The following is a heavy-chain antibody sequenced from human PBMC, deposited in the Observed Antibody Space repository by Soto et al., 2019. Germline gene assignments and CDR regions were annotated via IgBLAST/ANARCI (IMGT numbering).Heavy chain of an antibody. CDR3: ARDFPSPLGSGAFDI. D-gene: IGHD2-15*01. V-gene: IGHV1-69*08. J-gene: IGHJ3*02. Sequence: QVQLVQSGAEVKKPGSSVKVSCKASGGTFSSYTISWVRQAPGQGLEWMGRIIPILGIANYAQKFQGRVKSTADTSTSTAYMELSSLRSEDTAVYYCARDFPSPLGSGAFDIWGQGTMVTFSS. CDR2: IIPILGIA. CDR1: GGTFSSYT.